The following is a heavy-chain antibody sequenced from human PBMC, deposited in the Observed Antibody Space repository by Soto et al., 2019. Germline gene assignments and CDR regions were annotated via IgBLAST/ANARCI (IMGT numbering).Heavy chain of an antibody. J-gene: IGHJ3*02. D-gene: IGHD3-22*01. CDR1: GGTFSSYA. V-gene: IGHV1-69*13. CDR3: ARAIYYYDSSGYYLYDAFDI. Sequence: SVKVSCKASGGTFSSYAISWVRQAPGQGLEWMGGIIPIFGTANYAQKFQDRVTITADESTSTAYMEPSSLRSEDTAVYYCARAIYYYDSSGYYLYDAFDIWGQGTMVTVSS. CDR2: IIPIFGTA.